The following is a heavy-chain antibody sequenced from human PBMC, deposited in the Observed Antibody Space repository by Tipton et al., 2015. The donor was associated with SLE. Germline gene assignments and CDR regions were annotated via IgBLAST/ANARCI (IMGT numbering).Heavy chain of an antibody. CDR1: GFTFSSYA. CDR3: VSRPYEVLSAPFDY. V-gene: IGHV3-23*01. D-gene: IGHD3-16*02. J-gene: IGHJ4*02. Sequence: SLRLSCAASGFTFSSYAMSWVRQAPGKGLEWVSAISGSGGSTYYADSVKGRFTISRDNTKNSLYLQMNSLRDEDTAIYYCVSRPYEVLSAPFDYWGQGALVTVSS. CDR2: ISGSGGST.